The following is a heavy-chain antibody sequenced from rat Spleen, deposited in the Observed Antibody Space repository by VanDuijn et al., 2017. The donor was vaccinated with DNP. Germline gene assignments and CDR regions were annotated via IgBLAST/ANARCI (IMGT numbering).Heavy chain of an antibody. J-gene: IGHJ2*01. CDR1: GYSITSNY. Sequence: EVQLQESGPGLMKPSQSFSLTCSVTGYSITSNYWGWIRKFPGNKLEYIGHISYSGSTNYNPSLKSRLSITRDTSKNHFLLHLNSVTTEDTATYYCARWTRYFDYWGQGIMVTVSS. V-gene: IGHV3-1*01. CDR3: ARWTRYFDY. CDR2: ISYSGST. D-gene: IGHD1-7*01.